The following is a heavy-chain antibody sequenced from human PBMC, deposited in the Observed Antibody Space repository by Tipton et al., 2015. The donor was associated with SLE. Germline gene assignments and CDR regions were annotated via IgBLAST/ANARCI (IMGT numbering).Heavy chain of an antibody. J-gene: IGHJ4*02. D-gene: IGHD6-19*01. CDR1: GYTFTTYG. CDR3: AIAVAGTLFFDY. CDR2: ISAYNGNT. Sequence: QLVQSGAEVKKPGASVKVSCKTSGYTFTTYGVSWVRQAPGQGLEWMGWISAYNGNTDYAQKLQGRVTMTTDTSTSTAYMELRSLRSEDTAVYYCAIAVAGTLFFDYWGQGALVTVSS. V-gene: IGHV1-18*01.